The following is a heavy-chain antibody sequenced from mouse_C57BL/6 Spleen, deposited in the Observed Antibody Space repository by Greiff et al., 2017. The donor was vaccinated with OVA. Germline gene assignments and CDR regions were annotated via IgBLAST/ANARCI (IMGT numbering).Heavy chain of an antibody. D-gene: IGHD3-3*01. CDR2: ISSGGDYI. CDR3: TREGWEGGFDY. Sequence: EVMLVESGEGLVKPGGSLKLSCAASGFTFSSYAMSWVRQTPEKRLEWVAYISSGGDYIYYADTVKGRFTISRDNARNTLYLQMSSLKSEDTAMYYCTREGWEGGFDYWGQGTTLTVSS. V-gene: IGHV5-9-1*02. CDR1: GFTFSSYA. J-gene: IGHJ2*01.